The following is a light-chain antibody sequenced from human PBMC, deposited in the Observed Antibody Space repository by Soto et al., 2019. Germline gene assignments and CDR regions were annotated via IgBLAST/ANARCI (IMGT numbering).Light chain of an antibody. CDR3: QPSYSTPIT. J-gene: IGKJ5*01. Sequence: DIQITQTPSALSASLGDRVTSTCRSSQTISTFLHWFQQKPGKSPNLLIYDAYSLQSGVPSRFSGSVSGTDFTLTISSLQPEDFATYYCQPSYSTPITVGPVTRLEIK. CDR2: DAY. V-gene: IGKV1-39*01. CDR1: QTISTF.